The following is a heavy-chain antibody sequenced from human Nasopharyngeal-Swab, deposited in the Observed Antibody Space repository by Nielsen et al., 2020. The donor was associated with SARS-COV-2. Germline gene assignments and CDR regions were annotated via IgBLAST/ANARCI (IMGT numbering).Heavy chain of an antibody. Sequence: SVKVSCKASGFSITYRFLHWMRQPPGQALGWLGWIPPFIGTAKYAQKFQGRVSITRDGSRTTASLELSSLRPDDTAMYFCASGQCINGVCNPTDGLDVWGQGTSVTVS. CDR2: IPPFIGTA. J-gene: IGHJ6*02. V-gene: IGHV1-45*02. D-gene: IGHD2-8*01. CDR3: ASGQCINGVCNPTDGLDV. CDR1: GFSITYRF.